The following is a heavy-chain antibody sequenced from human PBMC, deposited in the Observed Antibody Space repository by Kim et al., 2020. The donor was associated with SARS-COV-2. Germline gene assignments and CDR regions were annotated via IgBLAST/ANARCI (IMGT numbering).Heavy chain of an antibody. V-gene: IGHV1-69*13. Sequence: SVKVSCKASGGTFSSYAISWVRQAPGQGLEWMGGIIPIFGTANYAQKFQGRVTITADESTSTAYMELSSLRSEDTAVYYCARGYTAAAGPRKEGWKQTYYYGMDVWGQGTTVTVSS. CDR3: ARGYTAAAGPRKEGWKQTYYYGMDV. J-gene: IGHJ6*02. D-gene: IGHD6-13*01. CDR2: IIPIFGTA. CDR1: GGTFSSYA.